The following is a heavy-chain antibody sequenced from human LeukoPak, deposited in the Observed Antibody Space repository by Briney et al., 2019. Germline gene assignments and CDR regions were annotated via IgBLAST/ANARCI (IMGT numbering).Heavy chain of an antibody. Sequence: GGSLRLSCAASGFTFSSYEMNWVRQAPGKGLEWVSYISSSGSTIYYADSVKGRFTISRDNAKNSLYLQMNSLRAEDTAVYYCAIHYYDSSGTNYWGQGTLVTVSS. D-gene: IGHD3-22*01. CDR3: AIHYYDSSGTNY. V-gene: IGHV3-48*03. CDR2: ISSSGSTI. J-gene: IGHJ4*02. CDR1: GFTFSSYE.